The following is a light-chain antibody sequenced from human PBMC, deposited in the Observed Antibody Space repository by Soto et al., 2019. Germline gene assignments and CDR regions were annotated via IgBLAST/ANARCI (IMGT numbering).Light chain of an antibody. V-gene: IGKV1-9*01. Sequence: IQLTQSPSSLSASIGDRVTITCRASQGISSFLAWYQQKPGKAPKLLIYAASTLQSGVPSRISGSGSGTDFTLTISSLQPEDFATYYCQQLNSYPITFGQGTRLEMK. CDR2: AAS. CDR1: QGISSF. J-gene: IGKJ5*01. CDR3: QQLNSYPIT.